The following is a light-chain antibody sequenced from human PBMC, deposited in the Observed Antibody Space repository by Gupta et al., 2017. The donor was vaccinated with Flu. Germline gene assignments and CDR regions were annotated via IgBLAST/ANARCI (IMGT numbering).Light chain of an antibody. V-gene: IGKV1-33*01. CDR2: DAS. J-gene: IGKJ4*01. CDR3: QQYDNLPVT. CDR1: QDITNF. Sequence: PSSLSASVGDRVTITCQASQDITNFLNWYQQKPGKAPKLLMYDASNLEAGVPSRFSGSGSGTDFTFTISSLQPEDFATYYCQQYDNLPVTFGGGTKVEIK.